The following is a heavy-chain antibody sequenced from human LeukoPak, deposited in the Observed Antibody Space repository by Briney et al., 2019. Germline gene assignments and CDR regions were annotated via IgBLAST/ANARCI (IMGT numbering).Heavy chain of an antibody. CDR1: GRSINNGYF. CDR2: IHHSGTA. CDR3: ARDRGALGATVPAIFAVNFFDS. V-gene: IGHV4-38-2*02. J-gene: IGHJ4*02. D-gene: IGHD2-2*02. Sequence: PSETLSLTCTVSGRSINNGYFWGWIRQPPGKGLEWIASIHHSGTASYNPSLESRVTISVDTSKNQFSLRLSSVTAADTAVYYCARDRGALGATVPAIFAVNFFDSWGQGTLGNVSS.